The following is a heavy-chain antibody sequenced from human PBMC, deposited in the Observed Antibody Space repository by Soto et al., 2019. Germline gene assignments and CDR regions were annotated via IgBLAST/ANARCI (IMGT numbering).Heavy chain of an antibody. CDR2: ISVSGNII. Sequence: GGSLRLSCAASGFTFSTYEFNWVRQAPGRGLEWISYISVSGNIIKYAESVKGRFTISRDNADNSLHLHMSNLRVDDTALYFCVRDTMRASAAASLDYWGQGTQVP. D-gene: IGHD2-2*01. CDR3: VRDTMRASAAASLDY. J-gene: IGHJ4*02. CDR1: GFTFSTYE. V-gene: IGHV3-48*03.